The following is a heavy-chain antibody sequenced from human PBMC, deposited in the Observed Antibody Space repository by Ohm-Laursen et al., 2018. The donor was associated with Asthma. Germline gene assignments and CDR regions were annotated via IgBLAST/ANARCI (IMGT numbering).Heavy chain of an antibody. V-gene: IGHV3-9*01. CDR1: GFTFDDYA. J-gene: IGHJ4*02. Sequence: SLRLSCAASGFTFDDYAMHWVRQAPGKGLEWVSGISWNSGSIGYADSVKGRFTISRDNDKNSLYLQMNSLRAEDTALYYCAKTRQSDYYDSSGYSFDYWGQGTLVTVSS. CDR3: AKTRQSDYYDSSGYSFDY. CDR2: ISWNSGSI. D-gene: IGHD3-22*01.